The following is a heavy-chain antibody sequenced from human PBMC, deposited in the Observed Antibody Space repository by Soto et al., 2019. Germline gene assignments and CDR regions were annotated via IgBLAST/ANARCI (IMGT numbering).Heavy chain of an antibody. J-gene: IGHJ3*02. CDR2: IIPIFGTA. CDR1: GGTFSSYA. Sequence: GASVKVSCKASGGTFSSYAISWVRQAPGQGLEWMGGIIPIFGTANYAQKFQGRVTITADKSTSTAYMELSSLRSEDTAVYYCARRITMIVVAPPEAFDIWGQGTMVTVSS. V-gene: IGHV1-69*06. CDR3: ARRITMIVVAPPEAFDI. D-gene: IGHD3-22*01.